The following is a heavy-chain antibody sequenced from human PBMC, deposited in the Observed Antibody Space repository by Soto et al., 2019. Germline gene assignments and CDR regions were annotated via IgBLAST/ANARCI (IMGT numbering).Heavy chain of an antibody. J-gene: IGHJ4*02. Sequence: EVQLVQSGAEVKKPGESLRISCKGSGYSFTSYWISWVRQMPGKGLEWMGRIDPSDAYTNSSPSFQGHVTISADKSISTAYLQCSSLKASDTAIYYCARLQAAAGDNDLTVDYGSQGTLVTVSS. V-gene: IGHV5-10-1*01. CDR2: IDPSDAYT. CDR1: GYSFTSYW. D-gene: IGHD6-13*01. CDR3: ARLQAAAGDNDLTVDY.